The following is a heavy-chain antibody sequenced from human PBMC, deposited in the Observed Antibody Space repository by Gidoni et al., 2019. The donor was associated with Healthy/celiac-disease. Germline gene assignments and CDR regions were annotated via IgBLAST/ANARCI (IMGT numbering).Heavy chain of an antibody. CDR2: IYPGDSDT. CDR3: ARHGDIVVVPAAMRMTTNYYYYYGMDV. J-gene: IGHJ6*02. CDR1: GYSFTSSW. V-gene: IGHV5-51*01. Sequence: EVQLVQSGAEVKKPGESLKISCKGSGYSFTSSWICWGRQMTGKGLEWMGIIYPGDSDTRYSPSFQGQVTISADKSISTAYLQWSSLKASDTAMYYCARHGDIVVVPAAMRMTTNYYYYYGMDVWGQGTTVTVSS. D-gene: IGHD2-2*01.